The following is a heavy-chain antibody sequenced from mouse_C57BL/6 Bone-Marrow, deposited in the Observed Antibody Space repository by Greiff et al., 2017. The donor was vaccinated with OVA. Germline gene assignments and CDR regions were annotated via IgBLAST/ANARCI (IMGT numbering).Heavy chain of an antibody. V-gene: IGHV5-6*02. CDR2: ISSGGSYT. CDR1: GFTFSSYG. Sequence: EVMLVESGGDLVKPGGSLKLSCAASGFTFSSYGMSWVRQTPDKRLEWVATISSGGSYTYYPDSVKGRFTISRDNAKNTLYLQMSSLKSKDTAMYYCARRDYYFDYWGQGTTLTVSS. J-gene: IGHJ2*01. CDR3: ARRDYYFDY.